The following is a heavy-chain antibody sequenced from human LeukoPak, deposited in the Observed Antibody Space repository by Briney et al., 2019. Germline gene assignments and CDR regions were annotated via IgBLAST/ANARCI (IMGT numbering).Heavy chain of an antibody. CDR1: GGSISSYY. J-gene: IGHJ4*02. CDR2: IYYSGST. V-gene: IGHV4-59*12. CDR3: AREIFGVAYFDY. D-gene: IGHD3-3*01. Sequence: SETLSLTCTVSGGSISSYYWSWIRQPPGKGLEWIGYIYYSGSTNYNPSLKSRVTISVDTSKNQFSLKLSSVTAADTAVYYCAREIFGVAYFDYWGQGTLVTVSS.